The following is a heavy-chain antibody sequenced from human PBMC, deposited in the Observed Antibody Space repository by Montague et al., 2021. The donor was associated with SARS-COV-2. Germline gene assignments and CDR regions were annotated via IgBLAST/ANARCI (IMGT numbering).Heavy chain of an antibody. V-gene: IGHV2-70*01. D-gene: IGHD4-17*01. CDR3: ARSYGDLRDSYFDY. J-gene: IGHJ4*02. CDR2: IDWDEDQ. CDR1: GFSLNTSGMC. Sequence: PALVKPTQTLTLTCTFSGFSLNTSGMCVSWIRQPPGKALEWLALIDWDEDQYYSTSLKTRLTITKDTSKNQVVLTMTNMDPIDTATYYCARSYGDLRDSYFDYWGQGTLVTVSS.